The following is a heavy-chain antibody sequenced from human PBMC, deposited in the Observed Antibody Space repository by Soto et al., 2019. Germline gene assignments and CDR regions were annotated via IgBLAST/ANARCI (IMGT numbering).Heavy chain of an antibody. Sequence: GESLKISCNGSGYSFTSYWIGWVRQMPGKGLEWMGIIYPGDSDTRYSPSFQGQVTISAVKSISTAYLQWSSLKASETAMYYCAVPYGDYNYYFDYWGQGTLVTVSS. CDR3: AVPYGDYNYYFDY. D-gene: IGHD4-17*01. V-gene: IGHV5-51*01. CDR1: GYSFTSYW. J-gene: IGHJ4*02. CDR2: IYPGDSDT.